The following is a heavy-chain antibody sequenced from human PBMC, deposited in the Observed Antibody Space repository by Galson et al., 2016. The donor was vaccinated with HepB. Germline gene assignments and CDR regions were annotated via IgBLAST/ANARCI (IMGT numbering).Heavy chain of an antibody. CDR1: GFTFSSYA. CDR3: AKDGKDFPLRRIRTRIVVVMLH. J-gene: IGHJ4*02. D-gene: IGHD3-22*01. Sequence: SLRLSCAASGFTFSSYAMSWVRQAPGKGLEWVSGISGSGGSTYYADSVKGRFIISRDNSKSTVYLQMNSLRAEDTAVYYCAKDGKDFPLRRIRTRIVVVMLHRGQGTLVTVSS. V-gene: IGHV3-23*01. CDR2: ISGSGGST.